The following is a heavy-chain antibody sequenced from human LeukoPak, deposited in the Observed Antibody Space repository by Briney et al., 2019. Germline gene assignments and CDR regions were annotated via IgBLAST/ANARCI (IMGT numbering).Heavy chain of an antibody. D-gene: IGHD6-19*01. J-gene: IGHJ6*03. CDR2: IKEDGTEK. CDR1: GFTFSDFW. Sequence: GGSLRLSCAGSGFTFSDFWMTWVRQTPGKGLEWVANIKEDGTEKNLVDSVKGRFTISRDNTKNTLYLQMNSLRAEDTAVYYCARTAGYYYYYMDVWGKGTTVTVSS. CDR3: ARTAGYYYYYMDV. V-gene: IGHV3-7*01.